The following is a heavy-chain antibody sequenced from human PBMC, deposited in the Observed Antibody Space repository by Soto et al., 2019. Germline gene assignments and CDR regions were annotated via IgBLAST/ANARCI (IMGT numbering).Heavy chain of an antibody. CDR3: ARILFSPNYYYYYGMDV. J-gene: IGHJ6*02. CDR1: GFTFSSYS. V-gene: IGHV3-48*02. CDR2: ISSSSSTI. D-gene: IGHD2-21*01. Sequence: GGSLRLSCAASGFTFSSYSMNWVRQAPGKGLEWVSYISSSSSTIYYADSVKGRFTISRDNAKNSLYLQMNSLRDEDTAVYYCARILFSPNYYYYYGMDVWGQGTTVTVSS.